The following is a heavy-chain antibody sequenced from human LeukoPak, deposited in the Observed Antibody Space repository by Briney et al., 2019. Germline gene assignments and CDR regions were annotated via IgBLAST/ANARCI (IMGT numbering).Heavy chain of an antibody. CDR3: ARPISSGWYGEFGY. V-gene: IGHV3-21*01. Sequence: GGSLRLSCAASGFTFSSYSMNWVRQAPGKGLEWVSSISSSSSYIYYADSVKGRFTISRDNAKNSLYLQMNSLRAEDTAVYYCARPISSGWYGEFGYWGQGTLVTVSS. CDR1: GFTFSSYS. J-gene: IGHJ4*02. CDR2: ISSSSSYI. D-gene: IGHD6-19*01.